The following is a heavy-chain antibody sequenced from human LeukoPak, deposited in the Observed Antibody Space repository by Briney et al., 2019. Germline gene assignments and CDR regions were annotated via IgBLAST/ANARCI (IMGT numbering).Heavy chain of an antibody. J-gene: IGHJ3*02. D-gene: IGHD2-2*02. CDR3: AREGYLGYCSSTSCYNGAFDI. Sequence: GGSLRLSCAASGFTFSSYGMHWVRQAPGKGLEWVAVISYDGSNKYYADSVKGRFTISRDNSKNTLYLQMNSLRAEDTAVYYCAREGYLGYCSSTSCYNGAFDIWGQGTMVTVSS. CDR1: GFTFSSYG. V-gene: IGHV3-30*03. CDR2: ISYDGSNK.